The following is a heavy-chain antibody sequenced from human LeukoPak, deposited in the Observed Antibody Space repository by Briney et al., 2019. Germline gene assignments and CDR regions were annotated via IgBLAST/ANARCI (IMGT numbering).Heavy chain of an antibody. D-gene: IGHD6-25*01. CDR1: GFRFTAFA. Sequence: GGSLRLSCAAGGFRFTAFAMSGVRLTPGKGREGVSSISSTGDTKHYADSVRGRFTISRDNAENSLYLQMNSLRAEDTAVYYCARDSRSCRSSDCRGDAFDIWGQGTMVTVSS. CDR2: ISSTGDTK. J-gene: IGHJ3*02. V-gene: IGHV3-21*01. CDR3: ARDSRSCRSSDCRGDAFDI.